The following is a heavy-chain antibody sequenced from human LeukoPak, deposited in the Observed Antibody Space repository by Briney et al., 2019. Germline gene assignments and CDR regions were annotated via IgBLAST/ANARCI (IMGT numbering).Heavy chain of an antibody. Sequence: ASVKVSCKASGGAFSSYAISWVRQAPGQGLEWMGGIIPIFGTANYAQKFQGRVTITADKSTSTAYMELSSLRSEDTAVYCCARVEVWFGESHRYYYYGMDVWGKGTTVTVSS. CDR3: ARVEVWFGESHRYYYYGMDV. J-gene: IGHJ6*04. D-gene: IGHD3-10*01. CDR2: IIPIFGTA. V-gene: IGHV1-69*06. CDR1: GGAFSSYA.